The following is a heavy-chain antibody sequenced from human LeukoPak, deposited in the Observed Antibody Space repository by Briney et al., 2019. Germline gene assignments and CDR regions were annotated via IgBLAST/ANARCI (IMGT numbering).Heavy chain of an antibody. CDR1: GFTFSSYA. CDR2: ISGSGGST. CDR3: AKEDYYDSRGGPDY. V-gene: IGHV3-23*01. J-gene: IGHJ4*02. D-gene: IGHD3-22*01. Sequence: GASLRLSCAASGFTFSSYAMSWVRQAPGKGLEWVSAISGSGGSTYYADSVKGRFTISRDNSKNTLYLQMNSLRAEDTAVYCCAKEDYYDSRGGPDYWGQGTLVTVSS.